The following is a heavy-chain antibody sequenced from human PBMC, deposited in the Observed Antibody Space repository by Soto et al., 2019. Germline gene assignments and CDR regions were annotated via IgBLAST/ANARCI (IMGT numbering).Heavy chain of an antibody. D-gene: IGHD4-17*01. CDR1: GFTVSSNY. V-gene: IGHV3-53*01. Sequence: EVQLVESGGGLIQPGGSLRLSCAASGFTVSSNYMSWVRQAPGKGLGWVSVIYSGGSTYYADSVKGRFTISSDNSKNTLYLQMNSLRAEDTAVYYCARDHVYGDYPEYFQHWGQGTLVTVSS. CDR3: ARDHVYGDYPEYFQH. J-gene: IGHJ1*01. CDR2: IYSGGST.